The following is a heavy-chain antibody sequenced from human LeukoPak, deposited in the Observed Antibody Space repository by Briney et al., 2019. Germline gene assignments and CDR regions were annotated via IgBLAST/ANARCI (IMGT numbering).Heavy chain of an antibody. Sequence: GRSLRLSCAASGFTFSSYGMHWVRQAPGKGLGWMAVMWYDGSNKYYADSVKGRFTISRDNSKNTLYLQINSLRAEDTAVYYCARDRGPGYSYGVLDYWGQGTLVTVSS. CDR1: GFTFSSYG. CDR2: MWYDGSNK. V-gene: IGHV3-33*01. CDR3: ARDRGPGYSYGVLDY. J-gene: IGHJ4*02. D-gene: IGHD5-18*01.